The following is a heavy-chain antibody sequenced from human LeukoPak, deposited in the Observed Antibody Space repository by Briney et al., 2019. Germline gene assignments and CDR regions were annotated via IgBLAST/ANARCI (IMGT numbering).Heavy chain of an antibody. V-gene: IGHV3-7*01. CDR2: IKEDGSVK. Sequence: GGSLRLSCAASGFTFSSYWMNWVRQALGKGLEWVAYIKEDGSVKSYADSMKGRFTISRDNAKNSLYLQMNSLRAEDTAVYYCASSRLPGYWGQGTLVTVSS. CDR3: ASSRLPGY. CDR1: GFTFSSYW. J-gene: IGHJ4*02.